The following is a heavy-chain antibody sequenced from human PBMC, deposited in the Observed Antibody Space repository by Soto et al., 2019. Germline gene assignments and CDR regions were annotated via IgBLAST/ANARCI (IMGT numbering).Heavy chain of an antibody. J-gene: IGHJ4*02. Sequence: QVQLQESGPGLVKPSQTLSLTCTVSGGSISSSDYYWSWLRQPPGKGLEWIGYIYYSGSTYYNPSLKRRVTIPVDTSKHQCSLKLSSVTAADTAVYYCARVGTVKGGYFDYWGQGTLVTVSS. CDR3: ARVGTVKGGYFDY. D-gene: IGHD4-17*01. CDR1: GGSISSSDYY. V-gene: IGHV4-30-4*01. CDR2: IYYSGST.